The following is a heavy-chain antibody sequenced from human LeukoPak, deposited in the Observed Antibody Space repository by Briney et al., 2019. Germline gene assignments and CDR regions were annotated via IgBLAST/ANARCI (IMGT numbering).Heavy chain of an antibody. V-gene: IGHV3-48*03. D-gene: IGHD1-1*01. J-gene: IGHJ5*02. CDR1: GFPFTSYA. CDR3: ARSAGTWFDP. Sequence: GGSLRLSCAASGFPFTSYAMNWVRQAPGKGLEWVSYISSSGSTIYYADSVKGRFTISRDNAKNSLYLQMNSLRVEDTAVYYCARSAGTWFDPWGQGTLVTVSS. CDR2: ISSSGSTI.